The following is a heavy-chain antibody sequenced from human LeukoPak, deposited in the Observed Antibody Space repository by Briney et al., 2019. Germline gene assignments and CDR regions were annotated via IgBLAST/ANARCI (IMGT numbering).Heavy chain of an antibody. Sequence: SETLSLTCAVYGGSFTTYYWSWIRQPPGKGLEWIGEINHRGSTNYNPSLKSRVTISVDTSKNQFSLKLSSVTAADTAVYYCARDKGHYYGSGSLGWFDPWGQGTPVTVSS. CDR2: INHRGST. CDR3: ARDKGHYYGSGSLGWFDP. D-gene: IGHD3-10*01. J-gene: IGHJ5*02. V-gene: IGHV4-34*01. CDR1: GGSFTTYY.